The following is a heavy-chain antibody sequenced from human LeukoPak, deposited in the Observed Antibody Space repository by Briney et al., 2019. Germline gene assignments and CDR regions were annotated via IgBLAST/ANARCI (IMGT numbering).Heavy chain of an antibody. CDR1: GGSFSGYY. J-gene: IGHJ5*02. Sequence: SETLSLTCAVYGGSFSGYYWSWIRQPPGKGLEWIGEINHSGSTNYNPSLKSRVTISVDTSKNQFSLKLSSVTAADTAVYYCARGRWYSSSPRGVWFDPWGQGTLVTVSS. CDR2: INHSGST. CDR3: ARGRWYSSSPRGVWFDP. D-gene: IGHD6-6*01. V-gene: IGHV4-34*01.